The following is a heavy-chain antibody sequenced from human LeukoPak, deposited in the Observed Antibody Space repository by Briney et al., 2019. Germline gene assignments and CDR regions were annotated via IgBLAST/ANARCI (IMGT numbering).Heavy chain of an antibody. V-gene: IGHV3-43D*03. J-gene: IGHJ5*02. Sequence: GGSLRLSCAASGFTFDDYAMHWVRQAPGKGLEWVSLISWDGGSTYYADSVKGRFTISRDNSKNSLYLQMNSLRAEDTALYYCAKDYSSGFDGWFDPWGQGTLVTVSS. CDR1: GFTFDDYA. D-gene: IGHD3-22*01. CDR3: AKDYSSGFDGWFDP. CDR2: ISWDGGST.